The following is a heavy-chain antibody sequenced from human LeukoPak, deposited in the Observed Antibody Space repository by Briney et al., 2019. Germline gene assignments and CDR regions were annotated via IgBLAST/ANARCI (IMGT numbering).Heavy chain of an antibody. J-gene: IGHJ5*02. CDR3: ARGRHPRYCSSTSCYTSFWFDP. D-gene: IGHD2-2*02. CDR1: GYTFTSYG. V-gene: IGHV1-18*01. CDR2: ISAYNGNT. Sequence: ASVKVSCKASGYTFTSYGISWVRQAPGQGLEWMGWISAYNGNTNYAQKLQGRVTMTTDTSTSTAYMELRSLRSDDTAVYYCARGRHPRYCSSTSCYTSFWFDPWGQGTLVTVSS.